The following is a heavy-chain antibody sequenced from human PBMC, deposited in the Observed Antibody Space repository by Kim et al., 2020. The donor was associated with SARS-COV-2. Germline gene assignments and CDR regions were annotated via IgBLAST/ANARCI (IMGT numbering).Heavy chain of an antibody. CDR2: INHSGRT. V-gene: IGHV4-34*01. CDR1: GGSFSGFY. Sequence: SETLSLTCAVYGGSFSGFYWSWIRQPPGRGLEWIGEINHSGRTNYNPSLKSRVTISVDTSKNQFSLKLTSVTAADTAVYYCARRLSTTSGSGCHYCDLWG. D-gene: IGHD3-10*01. CDR3: ARRLSTTSGSGCHYCDL. J-gene: IGHJ2*01.